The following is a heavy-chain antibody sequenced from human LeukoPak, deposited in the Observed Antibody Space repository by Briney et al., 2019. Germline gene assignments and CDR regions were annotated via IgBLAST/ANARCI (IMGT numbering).Heavy chain of an antibody. CDR3: AKDTSNGWDS. J-gene: IGHJ4*02. V-gene: IGHV3-23*01. D-gene: IGHD6-19*01. CDR1: GFTFSSYE. CDR2: ITGGGGST. Sequence: GGSLRLSCAASGFTFSSYEMNWVRQAPGKGLEWVSTITGGGGSTYYADSVKGRFTISRDNSKNTLYLQMNSLRAEDTAVYYCAKDTSNGWDSWGQGTLVTVSS.